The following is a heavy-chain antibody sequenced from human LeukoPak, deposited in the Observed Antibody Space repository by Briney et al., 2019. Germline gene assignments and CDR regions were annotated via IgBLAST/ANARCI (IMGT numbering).Heavy chain of an antibody. Sequence: GGSLRLSCAASGFTFSSYSMNWVRQAPGKGLEWVSSISSSSSYIYYADSVKGRFTISRDNAKNSLYLQMNSLRAEDTAVYYCARVGARSSGWFDPWGQGTLVTVSS. CDR2: ISSSSSYI. D-gene: IGHD6-19*01. CDR3: ARVGARSSGWFDP. J-gene: IGHJ5*02. V-gene: IGHV3-21*01. CDR1: GFTFSSYS.